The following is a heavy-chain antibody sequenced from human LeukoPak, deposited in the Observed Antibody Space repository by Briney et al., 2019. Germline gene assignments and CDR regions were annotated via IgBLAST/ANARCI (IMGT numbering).Heavy chain of an antibody. CDR3: AKGRGGSCYSGLDS. CDR1: GFTFSIYA. V-gene: IGHV3-23*01. CDR2: ICGGGDTT. Sequence: GGSLRLSCAASGFTFSIYAMSWIRLAPGKGLEWVSSICGGGDTTYYADSVKGRFTISRDTSKNTLYLQMDGLRAEDMATYYCAKGRGGSCYSGLDSWGQGTLVTVSS. J-gene: IGHJ4*02. D-gene: IGHD2-15*01.